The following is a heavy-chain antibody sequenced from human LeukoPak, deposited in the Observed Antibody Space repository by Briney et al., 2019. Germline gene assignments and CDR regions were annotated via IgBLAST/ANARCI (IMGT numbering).Heavy chain of an antibody. CDR2: VYHSGST. CDR3: ARDLQRDYGSGRYSV. J-gene: IGHJ4*02. Sequence: SETLSLTCTVSGYSVSSGYFWGWIRQPPGKGLEWIGSVYHSGSTYYNPSLKSRVTISVDTSKNQFSLKLSSVTAAGTAVYYCARDLQRDYGSGRYSVWGQGTLVTVSS. D-gene: IGHD3-10*01. CDR1: GYSVSSGYF. V-gene: IGHV4-38-2*02.